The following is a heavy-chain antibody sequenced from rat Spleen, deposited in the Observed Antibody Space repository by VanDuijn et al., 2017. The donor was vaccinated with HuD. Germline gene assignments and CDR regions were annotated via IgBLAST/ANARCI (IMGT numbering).Heavy chain of an antibody. CDR1: GFTFSDFF. Sequence: EVQLVESGGGLVQPGRSLQLSCAASGFTFSDFFMAWVRQAPAKGLEWVATIRSDGSTTYYRDSVKGRFTVSRDNAKRTLFLQTDSLRSDDTANYFWARAGYLRDGYFDFWGPGTMVTVSS. J-gene: IGHJ1*01. CDR3: ARAGYLRDGYFDF. V-gene: IGHV5-29*01. CDR2: IRSDGSTT. D-gene: IGHD2-2*01.